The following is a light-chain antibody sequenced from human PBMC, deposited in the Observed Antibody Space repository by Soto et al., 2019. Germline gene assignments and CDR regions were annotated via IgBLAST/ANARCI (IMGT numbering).Light chain of an antibody. CDR3: QQYGSSPRT. CDR2: GAS. V-gene: IGKV3-20*01. Sequence: EIALTQSPGTLSLSPGERATLSCRASQSVSSSYLAWYQQKPGRAPRLLIYGASSRATGIPDRFSGSGSGTDFTLTLSRLEPEDFAVYYCQQYGSSPRTFGQGTKVEIK. J-gene: IGKJ1*01. CDR1: QSVSSSY.